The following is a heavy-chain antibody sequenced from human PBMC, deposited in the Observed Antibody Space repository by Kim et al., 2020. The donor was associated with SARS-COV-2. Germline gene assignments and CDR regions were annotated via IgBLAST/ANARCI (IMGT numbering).Heavy chain of an antibody. CDR3: ARGDHSYYYDSSGSSYYYYGMDV. Sequence: GGSLRLSCAASGFTFSSYSMNWVRQAPGKGLEWVSSISSSSSYIYYADSVKGRFTISRDNAKNSLYLQMNSLRAEDTAVYYCARGDHSYYYDSSGSSYYYYGMDVWGQGTTVTVS. V-gene: IGHV3-21*01. J-gene: IGHJ6*02. D-gene: IGHD3-22*01. CDR2: ISSSSSYI. CDR1: GFTFSSYS.